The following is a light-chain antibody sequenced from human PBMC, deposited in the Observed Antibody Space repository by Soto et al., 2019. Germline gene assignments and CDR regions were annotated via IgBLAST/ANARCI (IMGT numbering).Light chain of an antibody. CDR2: DVS. CDR3: SSYTSTSSLV. J-gene: IGLJ2*01. V-gene: IGLV2-14*01. CDR1: SSDVGNYNY. Sequence: QSALTQPASVSGSPGQSITISCTGTSSDVGNYNYVSWYQQRPGKAPTLMIYDVSNRPSGVSNRFSASKSGNTASLTISALQAEDEADYYCSSYTSTSSLVFGGGTKLTVL.